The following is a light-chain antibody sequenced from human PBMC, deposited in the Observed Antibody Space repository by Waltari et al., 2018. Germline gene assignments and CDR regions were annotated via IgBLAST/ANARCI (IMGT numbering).Light chain of an antibody. CDR3: SSYAGSNTVV. CDR2: EVS. Sequence: QSALTQPPSASGSPGQSVTISCTGTSSDVGGYNYVSWYQQHPGEAPNLIIYEVSKRPSGVPDRFSGSKSGNTASLTVSGLQAEDEADYYCSSYAGSNTVVFGGGTKLTVL. V-gene: IGLV2-8*01. J-gene: IGLJ2*01. CDR1: SSDVGGYNY.